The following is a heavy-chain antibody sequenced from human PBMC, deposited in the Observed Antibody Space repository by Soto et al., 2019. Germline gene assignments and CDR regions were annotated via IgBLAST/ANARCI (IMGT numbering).Heavy chain of an antibody. J-gene: IGHJ4*02. CDR2: ISDDGSNK. CDR3: AGNDSSGFPDY. V-gene: IGHV3-30*03. CDR1: GFTFSSYG. D-gene: IGHD3-22*01. Sequence: QVQLVESGGGVVQPGRSLRLSCAASGFTFSSYGMHWVRQAPGKGLEWVAVISDDGSNKYYADSVKGRFTISRDNSKNTLYLQMNSLRAEDTAVYYCAGNDSSGFPDYWGQGTLVTVSS.